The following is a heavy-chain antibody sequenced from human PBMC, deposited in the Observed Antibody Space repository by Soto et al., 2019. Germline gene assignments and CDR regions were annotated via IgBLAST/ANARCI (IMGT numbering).Heavy chain of an antibody. V-gene: IGHV1-58*01. CDR1: GFTFTSSA. D-gene: IGHD6-19*01. Sequence: SVKVSCKASGFTFTSSAVQWVRQARGQRLEWIGWNVVGSGNTNYAQKFQERVTITRDMSTSTAYMELSSLRSEDTAVYYCAAGKQWLPNFDYWGQGTLVTSPQ. CDR2: NVVGSGNT. CDR3: AAGKQWLPNFDY. J-gene: IGHJ4*02.